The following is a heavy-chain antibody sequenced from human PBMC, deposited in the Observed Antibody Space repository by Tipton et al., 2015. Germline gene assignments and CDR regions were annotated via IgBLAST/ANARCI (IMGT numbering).Heavy chain of an antibody. CDR2: SSKVTGLI. J-gene: IGHJ4*02. V-gene: IGHV3-11*06. Sequence: SLRLSCAASGFIFSDYYMTWIRQAPGKGLEWVAYSSKVTGLIHYADSVRGRFIISRDNAKNSLYLQMNSLRDEDTAVYFCVRDPDALDYWGQGTLVTVSS. CDR3: VRDPDALDY. CDR1: GFIFSDYY.